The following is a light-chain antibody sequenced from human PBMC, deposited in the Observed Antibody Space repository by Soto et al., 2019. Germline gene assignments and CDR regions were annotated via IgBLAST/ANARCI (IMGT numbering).Light chain of an antibody. CDR2: QNN. CDR1: KLGDKS. V-gene: IGLV3-1*01. Sequence: SYELTQPPSVSVSPGQAASITCSGDKLGDKSVSWYQQKPGQSPLLVIFQNNNRPSGIPARFSGSHSGNTATLTIRGTHTMDEGDYYCHIWDSSADVFGPGTKLTVL. CDR3: HIWDSSADV. J-gene: IGLJ1*01.